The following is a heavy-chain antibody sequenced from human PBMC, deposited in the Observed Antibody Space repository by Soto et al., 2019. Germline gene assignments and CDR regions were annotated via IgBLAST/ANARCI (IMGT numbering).Heavy chain of an antibody. CDR1: GGSITNSSYY. D-gene: IGHD2-2*01. V-gene: IGHV4-39*01. Sequence: SETLSLTCTVSGGSITNSSYYWGWFRQPPGKGLEWIGTIYYTGTTYYNPSLKSRVTISVDTSKNQFSLKLSSVTAADTAVYYCARQSFCRSSTGSYNWFDPWGQGTLVTVSS. J-gene: IGHJ5*02. CDR3: ARQSFCRSSTGSYNWFDP. CDR2: IYYTGTT.